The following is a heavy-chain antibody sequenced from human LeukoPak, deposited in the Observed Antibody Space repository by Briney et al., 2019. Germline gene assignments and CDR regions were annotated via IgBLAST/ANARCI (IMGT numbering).Heavy chain of an antibody. V-gene: IGHV3-33*01. CDR1: GFTFSSFG. D-gene: IGHD6-13*01. CDR2: IWYDASNK. Sequence: GGSLRLSCAASGFTFSSFGMHRVRQAPGKGLEWVAVIWYDASNKYYADSVKGRFTISRDNSKNTLFLQMNSLRDDDTAVYYCVRGVGVSRFNYFDPWGQGTLVIVSS. J-gene: IGHJ5*02. CDR3: VRGVGVSRFNYFDP.